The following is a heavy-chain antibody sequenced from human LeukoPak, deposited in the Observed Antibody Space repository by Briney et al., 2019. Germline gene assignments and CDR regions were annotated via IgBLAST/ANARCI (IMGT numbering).Heavy chain of an antibody. CDR1: GDSISSRSYY. D-gene: IGHD3-9*01. Sequence: PSETLSLTCTVSGDSISSRSYYWGRIRQPPGKGLEWIGIIYYSGITYYSASLKSRVTISVDTSKKQVSLKLSSVTATDTAVYYCARLLYFDWPPYFDYWGQGSLVTVSS. CDR3: ARLLYFDWPPYFDY. J-gene: IGHJ4*02. CDR2: IYYSGIT. V-gene: IGHV4-39*01.